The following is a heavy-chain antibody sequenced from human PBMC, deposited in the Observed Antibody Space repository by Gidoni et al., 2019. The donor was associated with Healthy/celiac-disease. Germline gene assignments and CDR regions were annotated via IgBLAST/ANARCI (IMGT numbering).Heavy chain of an antibody. CDR1: GGSISSSSYY. D-gene: IGHD3-16*01. V-gene: IGHV4-39*01. CDR2: IYYSGST. CDR3: ARRPGVMGDWSFWFDP. Sequence: QLQLQESGPGLVKPSETLSLTCTVSGGSISSSSYYWGWIRQPPGKGLEWIGSIYYSGSTYYNPSLKSRVTISVDTSKNQFSLKLSSVTAADTAVYYCARRPGVMGDWSFWFDPWGQGTLVTVSS. J-gene: IGHJ5*02.